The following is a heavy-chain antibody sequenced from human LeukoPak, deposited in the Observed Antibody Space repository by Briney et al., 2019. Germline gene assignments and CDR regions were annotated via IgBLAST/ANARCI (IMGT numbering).Heavy chain of an antibody. J-gene: IGHJ4*02. Sequence: GGSLRLSCAASGFTFSSYWMSWVRQAPGKGLEWVSSISSSSSYIYYADSVKGRFTISRDNAKNSLYLQMNSLRAEDTAVYYCAREGEYYDFWSGYPLDYWGQGTLVTVSS. CDR3: AREGEYYDFWSGYPLDY. V-gene: IGHV3-21*01. D-gene: IGHD3-3*01. CDR1: GFTFSSYW. CDR2: ISSSSSYI.